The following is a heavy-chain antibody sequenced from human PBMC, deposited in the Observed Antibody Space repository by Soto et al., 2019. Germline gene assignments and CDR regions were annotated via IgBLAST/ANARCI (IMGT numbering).Heavy chain of an antibody. CDR3: SRDYYGSGSPRSAFFY. V-gene: IGHV1-69*06. CDR1: ADTLSSYA. D-gene: IGHD3-10*01. Sequence: VTVSWKGSADTLSSYAIGRVRHDNGQGLEWMGGIIPIFGTANYAQKFQGRVTITADKSTSTAYMELSSLRSEDTAVYYCSRDYYGSGSPRSAFFYLGQGTSVTVFS. CDR2: IIPIFGTA. J-gene: IGHJ4*02.